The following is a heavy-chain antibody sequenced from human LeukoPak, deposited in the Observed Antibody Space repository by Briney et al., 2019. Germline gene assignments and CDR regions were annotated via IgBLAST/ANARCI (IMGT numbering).Heavy chain of an antibody. Sequence: ASVKVSCKTSGYTFTNYDINWVRQATGQGLEWMGWMNPNSGNTGYAQRFQGRVTMTRNTSISTAYMELSSLRSEDTAVYYCARPHCSSTDCHPPEWFDPWGQGTLVTVSS. D-gene: IGHD2-2*01. CDR2: MNPNSGNT. V-gene: IGHV1-8*01. CDR1: GYTFTNYD. J-gene: IGHJ5*02. CDR3: ARPHCSSTDCHPPEWFDP.